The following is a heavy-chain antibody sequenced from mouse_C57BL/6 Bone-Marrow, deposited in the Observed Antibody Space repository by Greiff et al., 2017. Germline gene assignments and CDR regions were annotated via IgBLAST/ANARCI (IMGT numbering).Heavy chain of an antibody. D-gene: IGHD2-4*01. J-gene: IGHJ4*01. CDR1: GYTFTSYW. V-gene: IGHV1-52*01. CDR2: IDPSDSET. Sequence: VQLQQPGAELVRPGSSVKLSCKASGYTFTSYWMHWVKQRPIQGLEWIGNIDPSDSETHYNQKFKDKATLTVDKSSSTSYLQLSSLTSEDSAVYYCARYDYDGEGDYYAMDYWGQGTSVTVSS. CDR3: ARYDYDGEGDYYAMDY.